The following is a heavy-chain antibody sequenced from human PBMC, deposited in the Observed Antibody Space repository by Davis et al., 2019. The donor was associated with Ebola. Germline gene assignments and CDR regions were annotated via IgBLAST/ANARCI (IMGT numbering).Heavy chain of an antibody. J-gene: IGHJ6*02. CDR3: ARGDTMVREDGEAYYYYGMDV. CDR1: GGSFSGYY. Sequence: SETLSLTCAVYGGSFSGYYWSWIRQPPGKGLEWIGEINPSGSTNYNPSLKSRVTISVDTSKNQFSLKLSSVTAADTAVYYCARGDTMVREDGEAYYYYGMDVWGQGTTVTVSS. CDR2: INPSGST. V-gene: IGHV4-34*01. D-gene: IGHD3-10*01.